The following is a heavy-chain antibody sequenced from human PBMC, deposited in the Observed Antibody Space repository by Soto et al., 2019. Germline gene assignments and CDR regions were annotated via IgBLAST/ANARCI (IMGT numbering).Heavy chain of an antibody. CDR3: ARDSYGMDV. CDR2: ISYDGSNK. CDR1: GFTFSSYA. Sequence: QVQLVESGGGVVQPGRSLRLSCAASGFTFSSYAMHWVRQAPGKGLEWVAVISYDGSNKYYADSVKGRFTISRDNSKNTLYLQMNSLRAEDTAVYYRARDSYGMDVWGQGTTVTVSS. V-gene: IGHV3-30-3*01. J-gene: IGHJ6*02.